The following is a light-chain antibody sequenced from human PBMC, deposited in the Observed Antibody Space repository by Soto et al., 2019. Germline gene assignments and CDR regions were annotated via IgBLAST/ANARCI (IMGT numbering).Light chain of an antibody. Sequence: EIVLTQSPATLSLSPGERATLSCRASQSVSSYLAWYQQKPGQAPRLLIYDTSNRATGIPARFSGSGSGTDFTLTISSLEPEDFAVYYCQRRSNWPPWTFGQGTKVEFK. CDR2: DTS. CDR1: QSVSSY. J-gene: IGKJ1*01. V-gene: IGKV3-11*01. CDR3: QRRSNWPPWT.